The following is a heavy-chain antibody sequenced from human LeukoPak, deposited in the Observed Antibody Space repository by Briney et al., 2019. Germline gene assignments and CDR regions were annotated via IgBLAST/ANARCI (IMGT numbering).Heavy chain of an antibody. Sequence: SVKVSCKASGFTFSTSAVQWVRQARGQRLEWMGWIVVGSRNTNYAQKFQEGVTISRDLSTSTAYMELSSLRSEDTAVYYCAADVAEVSGSLRYWGQGTLATVSS. V-gene: IGHV1-58*01. J-gene: IGHJ4*02. D-gene: IGHD1-26*01. CDR1: GFTFSTSA. CDR2: IVVGSRNT. CDR3: AADVAEVSGSLRY.